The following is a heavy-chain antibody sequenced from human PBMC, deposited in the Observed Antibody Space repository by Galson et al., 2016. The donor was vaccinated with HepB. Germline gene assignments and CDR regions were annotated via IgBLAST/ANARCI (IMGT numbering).Heavy chain of an antibody. CDR1: GFSLNTDAVA. D-gene: IGHD7-27*01. CDR3: AHSARLGVFTLFDS. CDR2: LYWNGDK. J-gene: IGHJ4*02. V-gene: IGHV2-5*01. Sequence: PALVKPTQTLTLTCSFSGFSLNTDAVAVGWIRQPPGKALEWLALLYWNGDKRYRPSLKTRLTITQVSSKNQVVLTMTNMDPVDTGTYFCAHSARLGVFTLFDSWGQGTRVTVSS.